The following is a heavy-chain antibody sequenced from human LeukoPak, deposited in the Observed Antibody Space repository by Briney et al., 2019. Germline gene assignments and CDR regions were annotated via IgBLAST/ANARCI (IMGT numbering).Heavy chain of an antibody. CDR2: IYYSGSN. Sequence: PSETLSLTCTVSGGSISSSSYYWGWIRQPQGKGLEWIGSIYYSGSNYYNPSLKSRVTISVDTSKNQFSLKLSSVTAADTAVYYCARAYGDYGGGAFDIWGQGTMVTVSS. J-gene: IGHJ3*02. CDR3: ARAYGDYGGGAFDI. CDR1: GGSISSSSYY. D-gene: IGHD4-17*01. V-gene: IGHV4-39*07.